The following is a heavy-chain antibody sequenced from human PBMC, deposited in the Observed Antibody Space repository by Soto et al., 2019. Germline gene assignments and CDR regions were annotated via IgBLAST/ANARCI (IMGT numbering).Heavy chain of an antibody. CDR1: GGSVTRDEDY. CDR2: ISNSGST. Sequence: QMQLQESGPGLVTPSETLSLPCTVSGGSVTRDEDYWSWIRQSPGKAMELIGYISNSGSTGYNPSLTTRLSLAVDRSKNQFTLRLTSVTAADTGVYLSATESGSTYGYFDYWGQGTQVTVSS. D-gene: IGHD5-18*01. CDR3: ATESGSTYGYFDY. J-gene: IGHJ4*02. V-gene: IGHV4-30-4*01.